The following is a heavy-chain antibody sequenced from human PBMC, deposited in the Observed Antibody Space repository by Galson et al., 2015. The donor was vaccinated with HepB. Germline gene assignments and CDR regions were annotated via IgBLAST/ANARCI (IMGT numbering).Heavy chain of an antibody. CDR2: IDSSATII. D-gene: IGHD3-16*01. V-gene: IGHV3-48*03. Sequence: SLRLSCAASGFTFSSYAMNWVRQAPGKGLEWISYIDSSATIIYYSDSVKGRFTITRDTAENSLYLQMNSLRVEDTAVYYCAKARGRGDYAGYRVETDSWGQGALVTVSS. CDR1: GFTFSSYA. J-gene: IGHJ5*01. CDR3: AKARGRGDYAGYRVETDS.